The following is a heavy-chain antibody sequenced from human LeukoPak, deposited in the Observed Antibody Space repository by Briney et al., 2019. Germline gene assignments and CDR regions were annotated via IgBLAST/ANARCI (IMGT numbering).Heavy chain of an antibody. V-gene: IGHV4-34*01. CDR2: INHSGST. Sequence: SETLSLTCAVYGGSFSGYYWSWIRQPPGKGLEWIGEINHSGSTNYNPSLKSRVTISVDKSKNQFSLKLSSVTAADTAVYYCARGDYYDSSGYIAFDYWGQGTLVTVSS. CDR3: ARGDYYDSSGYIAFDY. CDR1: GGSFSGYY. J-gene: IGHJ4*02. D-gene: IGHD3-22*01.